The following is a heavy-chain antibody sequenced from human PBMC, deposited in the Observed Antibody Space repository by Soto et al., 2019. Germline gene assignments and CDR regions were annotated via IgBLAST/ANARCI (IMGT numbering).Heavy chain of an antibody. J-gene: IGHJ6*02. Sequence: EVQLVESGGGLVKPGGSLRLSCAASGFTFSSYSMNWVRQAPGKGLEWVSSISSSSSYIYYADSVKGRFTISRDNAKNSLYLQMNSLRAEDTAVYYCARDRSGVGSEYSSSWTYYYYGMDVWGQGTTVTVSS. D-gene: IGHD6-13*01. CDR1: GFTFSSYS. CDR2: ISSSSSYI. CDR3: ARDRSGVGSEYSSSWTYYYYGMDV. V-gene: IGHV3-21*01.